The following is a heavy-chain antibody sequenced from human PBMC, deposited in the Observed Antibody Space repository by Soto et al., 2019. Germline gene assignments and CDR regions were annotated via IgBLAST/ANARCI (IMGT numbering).Heavy chain of an antibody. CDR1: GYTFTSYY. CDR2: INPSGGST. D-gene: IGHD6-19*01. V-gene: IGHV1-46*01. Sequence: ASVKVSCKAAGYTFTSYYMHWVRQAPGQGREWMGIINPSGGSTSYAQKFQGRVTMTRGTSTSTVYMELSSLRSEDTAVYYCARDQGSSGWRLRWFDPWGQGTLVTVAS. J-gene: IGHJ5*02. CDR3: ARDQGSSGWRLRWFDP.